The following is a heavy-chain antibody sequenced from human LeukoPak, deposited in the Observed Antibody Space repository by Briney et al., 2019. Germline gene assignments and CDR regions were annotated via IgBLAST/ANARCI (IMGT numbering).Heavy chain of an antibody. D-gene: IGHD3-3*01. V-gene: IGHV3-7*01. Sequence: GGSLRLSCAASKFIFSKYWMSWVRQAPGKGLEWVADIKEDGSEKYYVDSVKGRFTISRQNAKSSLFLQMNSLRAEDTAVYYCARDTGITIFGVVMGGFDYWGQGTLVTASS. CDR2: IKEDGSEK. J-gene: IGHJ4*02. CDR3: ARDTGITIFGVVMGGFDY. CDR1: KFIFSKYW.